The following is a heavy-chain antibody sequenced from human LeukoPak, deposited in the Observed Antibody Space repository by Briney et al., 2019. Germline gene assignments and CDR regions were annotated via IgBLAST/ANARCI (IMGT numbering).Heavy chain of an antibody. Sequence: SVKVSCKASGGTFSSYAISWVRQAPGQGLEWMGGIIPIFGAANYAQKFQGRVTITTDESTSTAYMELSSLRSEDTAVYYCARAGYYDSSGYSILYYYYYMDVWGKGTTVTVSS. CDR2: IIPIFGAA. CDR3: ARAGYYDSSGYSILYYYYYMDV. CDR1: GGTFSSYA. V-gene: IGHV1-69*05. D-gene: IGHD3-22*01. J-gene: IGHJ6*03.